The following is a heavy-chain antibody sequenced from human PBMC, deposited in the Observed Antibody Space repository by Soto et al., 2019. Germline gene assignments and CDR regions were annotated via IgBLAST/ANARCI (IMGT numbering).Heavy chain of an antibody. CDR3: AREIGYGDFSAALLD. Sequence: QVELVQSGAEVKKPGSSVKVSCKASGDTVSKFLINWVRQAPGQGPEWMGGIIPMFGTTNYARKFRGRVTITADESTTTAYMELGSLQTDDTAVYYCAREIGYGDFSAALLDWGQGTLVTVSS. CDR2: IIPMFGTT. CDR1: GDTVSKFL. V-gene: IGHV1-69*01. D-gene: IGHD4-17*01. J-gene: IGHJ4*02.